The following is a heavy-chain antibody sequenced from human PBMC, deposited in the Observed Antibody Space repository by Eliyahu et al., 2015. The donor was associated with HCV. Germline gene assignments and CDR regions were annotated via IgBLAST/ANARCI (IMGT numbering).Heavy chain of an antibody. V-gene: IGHV3-43*01. CDR2: ISXXGGST. D-gene: IGHD5-24*01. CDR1: GFTFDXYT. J-gene: IGHJ5*02. Sequence: EVQLVESGGVVVQPGGSLRLSCAASGFTFDXYTMHWVRQVPGKGLEXVSLISXXGGSTYYADSVKGRFTISRDNSKNSLYLQMNSLRTEDTALYYCAKDKAPRDGYNRNWFDPWGQGTLVTVSS. CDR3: AKDKAPRDGYNRNWFDP.